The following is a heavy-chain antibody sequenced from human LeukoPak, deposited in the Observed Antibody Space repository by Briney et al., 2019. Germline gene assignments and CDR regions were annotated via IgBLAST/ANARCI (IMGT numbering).Heavy chain of an antibody. D-gene: IGHD2-2*02. CDR3: ARDQVFRSSTSCYNYYFDY. CDR1: GFTFSSYW. J-gene: IGHJ4*02. Sequence: GGSLRLSCAASGFTFSSYWMHWVRRAPGKGLVWVSRINSDGSSTSYADSVKGRFTISRDNAKNTLYLQMNSLRAEDTAVYYCARDQVFRSSTSCYNYYFDYWGQGTLVTVSS. CDR2: INSDGSST. V-gene: IGHV3-74*01.